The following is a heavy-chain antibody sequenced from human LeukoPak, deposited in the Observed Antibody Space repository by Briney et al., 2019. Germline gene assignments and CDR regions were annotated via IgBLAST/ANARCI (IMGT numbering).Heavy chain of an antibody. D-gene: IGHD3-10*01. CDR3: AKDITSQFGEVLYPNGLDT. J-gene: IGHJ3*02. V-gene: IGHV3-9*01. Sequence: PGGSLRLSCTVSGFTVSSNSMSWVRQAPGKVLEWVSGISYNSGTIVYADSVKGRFTISRDNARNSLFLQMNSLRPEDRALYYCAKDITSQFGEVLYPNGLDTWGQGTTVTVSS. CDR1: GFTVSSNS. CDR2: ISYNSGTI.